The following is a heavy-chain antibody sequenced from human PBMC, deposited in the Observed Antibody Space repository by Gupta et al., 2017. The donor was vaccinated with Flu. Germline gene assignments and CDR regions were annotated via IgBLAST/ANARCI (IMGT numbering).Heavy chain of an antibody. CDR3: ARGDIQLWSIDY. CDR1: GFTFSSYS. V-gene: IGHV3-21*01. D-gene: IGHD5-18*01. CDR2: ISSSSSYI. Sequence: EVQLVESGGGLVKPGGSLRLSCAASGFTFSSYSMNWVSQAPGKGLEWVSSISSSSSYIDYADSVKGRFTISRDNAKNSLYLQMNSLRAEDTAVYYCARGDIQLWSIDYWGQGTLVTVSS. J-gene: IGHJ4*02.